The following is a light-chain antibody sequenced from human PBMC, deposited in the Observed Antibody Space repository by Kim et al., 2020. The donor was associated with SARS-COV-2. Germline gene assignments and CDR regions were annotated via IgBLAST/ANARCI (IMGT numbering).Light chain of an antibody. CDR1: QSVGIK. V-gene: IGKV3-11*01. CDR3: QHRINWPPF. J-gene: IGKJ5*01. CDR2: DAS. Sequence: SPDERVTPSCRASQSVGIKLAWYQHKPGQAPRLLIYDASTRATGFPARFSGSGSGTDFTLTISSLEPEDFAVYYCQHRINWPPFFGPGTRLEIK.